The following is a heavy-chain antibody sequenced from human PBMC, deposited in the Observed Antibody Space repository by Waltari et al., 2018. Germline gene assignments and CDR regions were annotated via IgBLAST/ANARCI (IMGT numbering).Heavy chain of an antibody. CDR1: GYTLTSCG. J-gene: IGHJ5*02. Sequence: QVQLVQSGAEVKKPGASGKVSCRSSGYTLTSCGICWVRPAAGQGLEWMGWISAYNGNTNYAQKLHGRVTMTTDTSTSTAYMELRSLRSDDTAVYYCARVNNYYDSSGYYIWFDPWGQGTLVTVSS. D-gene: IGHD3-22*01. CDR2: ISAYNGNT. CDR3: ARVNNYYDSSGYYIWFDP. V-gene: IGHV1-18*01.